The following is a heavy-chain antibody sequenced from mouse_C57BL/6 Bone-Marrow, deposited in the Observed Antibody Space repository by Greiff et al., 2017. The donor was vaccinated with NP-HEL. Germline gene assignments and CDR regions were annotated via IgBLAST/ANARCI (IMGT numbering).Heavy chain of an antibody. CDR1: GYTFTSYW. D-gene: IGHD1-1*01. J-gene: IGHJ2*01. V-gene: IGHV1-50*01. CDR3: AREGATVVSFDY. Sequence: QVQLQQPGAELVKPGASVKLSCKASGYTFTSYWMQWVKQRPGQGLEWIGEIDPSDSYTNYNQKFKGKATLTVDTSSSTAYMQLSSLTSEDSAVYYCAREGATVVSFDYWGQGTTLTVSS. CDR2: IDPSDSYT.